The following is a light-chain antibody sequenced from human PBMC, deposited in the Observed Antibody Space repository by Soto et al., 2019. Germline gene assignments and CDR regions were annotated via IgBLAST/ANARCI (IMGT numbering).Light chain of an antibody. J-gene: IGKJ1*01. CDR1: QSVSSY. CDR2: AAS. Sequence: EIVLTQSPATLSLSPGERATLSCRASQSVSSYLAWYQQKPGQAPRLLIYAASTRATGIPARFSGSGSETEFTLTISSLQSEDLAVYYCQQYANWPKTFGQGTKVDIK. CDR3: QQYANWPKT. V-gene: IGKV3-15*01.